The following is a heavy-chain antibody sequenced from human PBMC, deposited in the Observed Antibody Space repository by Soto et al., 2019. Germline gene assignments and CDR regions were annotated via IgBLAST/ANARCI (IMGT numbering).Heavy chain of an antibody. CDR1: GDSVSSNGAT. CDR2: TYHRSDWYN. V-gene: IGHV6-1*01. CDR3: ARDVNRNFDY. Sequence: SQTLSLTCAISGDSVSSNGATWNRIRQSPSRGLEWLGRTYHRSDWYNDYVVSVESRITIKPDTSKNQFSLHLNSVTPEDTALYYCARDVNRNFDYWGQGTLVTVSS. J-gene: IGHJ4*02. D-gene: IGHD3-16*02.